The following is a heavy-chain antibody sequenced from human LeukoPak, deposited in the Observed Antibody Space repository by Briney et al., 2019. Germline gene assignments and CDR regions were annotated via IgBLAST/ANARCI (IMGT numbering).Heavy chain of an antibody. CDR3: ARVGYCSGGSCYRFDP. J-gene: IGHJ5*02. CDR1: GGTFSSYA. D-gene: IGHD2-15*01. V-gene: IGHV1-69*01. Sequence: GSSVKVSCKASGGTFSSYAISWVRQAPGQGLEWMGGIIPIFGTANYAQKFQGRVTITADESTSTAYMELSSLRSEDTAVYYCARVGYCSGGSCYRFDPWGQGTLVTVSS. CDR2: IIPIFGTA.